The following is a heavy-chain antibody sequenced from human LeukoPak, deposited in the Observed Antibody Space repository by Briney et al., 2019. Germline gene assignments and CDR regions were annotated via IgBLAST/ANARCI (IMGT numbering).Heavy chain of an antibody. CDR3: ARRLMGDYFDS. V-gene: IGHV1-69*05. J-gene: IGHJ4*02. CDR2: IIPILGTA. D-gene: IGHD3-16*01. Sequence: ASVKVSCKASGGTFSSYAISWVRQAPGQGLEWMGGIIPILGTANYAQMLQGRVTITTDESTRTAYMEVSNLRSEDTAVYYCARRLMGDYFDSWGQGTLVTVSS. CDR1: GGTFSSYA.